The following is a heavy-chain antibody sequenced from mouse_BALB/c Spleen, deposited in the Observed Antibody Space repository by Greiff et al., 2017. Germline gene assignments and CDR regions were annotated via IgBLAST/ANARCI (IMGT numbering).Heavy chain of an antibody. CDR1: GFNIKDTY. D-gene: IGHD4-1*01. J-gene: IGHJ2*01. CDR3: ARLGLY. CDR2: IDPANGNT. Sequence: EVKLMESGGGLVKPGASVKLSCTASGFNIKDTYMHWVKQRPEQGLEWIGRIDPANGNTKYDPKFQGKATITADTSSNTAYLQLSSLTSEDTAVYYCARLGLYWGQGTTLTVSS. V-gene: IGHV14-3*02.